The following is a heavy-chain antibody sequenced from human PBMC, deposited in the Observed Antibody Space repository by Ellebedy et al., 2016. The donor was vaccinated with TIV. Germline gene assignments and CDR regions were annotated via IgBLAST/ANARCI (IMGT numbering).Heavy chain of an antibody. Sequence: ASVKVSXXASGYTFTSYDINWVRQATGQGLEWMGWMNPNSGNTGYAQKFQGRVTMTRNTSISTAYMELSSLRSEDTAVYYCAVHSTGGYGMDVWGQGTTVTVSS. V-gene: IGHV1-8*01. J-gene: IGHJ6*02. D-gene: IGHD2-15*01. CDR2: MNPNSGNT. CDR3: AVHSTGGYGMDV. CDR1: GYTFTSYD.